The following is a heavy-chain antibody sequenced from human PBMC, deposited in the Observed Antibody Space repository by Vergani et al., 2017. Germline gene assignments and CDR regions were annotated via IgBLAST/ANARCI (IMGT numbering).Heavy chain of an antibody. V-gene: IGHV1-69*09. CDR2: IIPILGIA. CDR1: GGTFSSYA. J-gene: IGHJ4*02. D-gene: IGHD4-23*01. Sequence: QVQLVQSGAEVKKPGSSVKVSCKASGGTFSSYAISWVRQAPGQGLEWMGGIIPILGIANYAQKFQGRVTITADKSTSTAYMELSSLRSEDTAVYYCARGGDYGGNSRILLRYWGQGTLVTVSS. CDR3: ARGGDYGGNSRILLRY.